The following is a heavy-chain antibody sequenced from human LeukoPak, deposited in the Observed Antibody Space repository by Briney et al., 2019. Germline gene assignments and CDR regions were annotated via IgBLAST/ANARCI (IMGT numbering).Heavy chain of an antibody. CDR1: GGSISSGSYC. CDR3: ARVLYYYDSSGYFDY. V-gene: IGHV4-61*02. CDR2: IYTSGST. D-gene: IGHD3-22*01. Sequence: SETLSLTCTVSGGSISSGSYCWSWIRQPAGKGLEWIGRIYTSGSTNYNPSLKSRVTISVDTSKNQFSLKLSSVTAADTAVYYCARVLYYYDSSGYFDYWGQGTLVTVSS. J-gene: IGHJ4*02.